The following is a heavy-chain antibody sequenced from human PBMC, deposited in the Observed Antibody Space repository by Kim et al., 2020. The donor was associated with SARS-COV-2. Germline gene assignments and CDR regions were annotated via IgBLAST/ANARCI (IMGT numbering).Heavy chain of an antibody. V-gene: IGHV5-10-1*01. CDR1: GYSFTSYW. CDR2: IDPSDSYT. Sequence: GESLKISCKGSGYSFTSYWISWVRQMPGKGLEWMGRIDPSDSYTNYSPSFQGHVTISADKSISTAYLQWSSLKASDTAMYYCARLWVVRGVIINAPFDPWGQGTLVTVSS. D-gene: IGHD3-10*01. CDR3: ARLWVVRGVIINAPFDP. J-gene: IGHJ5*02.